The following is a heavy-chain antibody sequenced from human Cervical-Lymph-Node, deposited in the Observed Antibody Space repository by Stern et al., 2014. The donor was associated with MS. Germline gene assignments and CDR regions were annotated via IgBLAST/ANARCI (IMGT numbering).Heavy chain of an antibody. J-gene: IGHJ4*02. CDR1: GYTFTSYG. D-gene: IGHD3-22*01. V-gene: IGHV1-18*01. CDR3: ASGLLYDSSGFSTYYFDY. Sequence: QVQLVQSGAEVKKPGASVKVSCKASGYTFTSYGISWVRQAPGQGLEWMGWISAYNGNTNYAQKLQGRVTMTTDTSTSTAYMELRSLRSDDTAVYYCASGLLYDSSGFSTYYFDYWGQGTLVTVSS. CDR2: ISAYNGNT.